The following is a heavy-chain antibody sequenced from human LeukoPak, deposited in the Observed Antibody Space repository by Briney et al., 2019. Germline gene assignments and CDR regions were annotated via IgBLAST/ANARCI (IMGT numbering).Heavy chain of an antibody. D-gene: IGHD3-3*01. CDR3: ARAGTYYDFWSGSPRASWFDP. J-gene: IGHJ5*02. Sequence: ASVKVSCKASGGTFSSYAISWVRQAPGQGLEWMGRIIPIFGTANYAQKFQGRVTITTDESTSTAYMELSSLRSEDTAVYYCARAGTYYDFWSGSPRASWFDPWGQGTLVTVSS. CDR1: GGTFSSYA. V-gene: IGHV1-69*05. CDR2: IIPIFGTA.